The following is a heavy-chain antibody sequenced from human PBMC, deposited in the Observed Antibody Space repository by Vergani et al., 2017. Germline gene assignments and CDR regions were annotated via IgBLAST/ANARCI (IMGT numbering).Heavy chain of an antibody. D-gene: IGHD2-15*01. CDR1: GGTFSSYA. V-gene: IGHV1-69*06. Sequence: QVQLVQSGAEVKKPGSSVKVSCKASGGTFSSYAISWVRQAPGQGLEWMGGIIPIFGTANYAQKFQGRVTITADKSTSTAYMELSSLRSEDTAVYYCAGTALCSGGSCYLSYYYYGMDVWGQGTTVTVSS. CDR3: AGTALCSGGSCYLSYYYYGMDV. J-gene: IGHJ6*02. CDR2: IIPIFGTA.